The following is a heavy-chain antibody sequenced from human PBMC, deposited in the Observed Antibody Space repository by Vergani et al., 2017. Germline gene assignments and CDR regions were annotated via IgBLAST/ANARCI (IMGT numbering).Heavy chain of an antibody. CDR1: GFTFSSYE. CDR3: ARESELECIVVVPAATTGWFDP. V-gene: IGHV3-48*03. CDR2: ISSSGSTI. Sequence: EVQLVESGGGLVQPGGSLRLSCAASGFTFSSYEMNWVRQAPGKGLEWVSYISSSGSTIYYADSVKGRFTMSRDNAKNSLYLQMNSLRAEDTAVYYCARESELECIVVVPAATTGWFDPWGQGTLVTVSP. J-gene: IGHJ5*02. D-gene: IGHD2-2*01.